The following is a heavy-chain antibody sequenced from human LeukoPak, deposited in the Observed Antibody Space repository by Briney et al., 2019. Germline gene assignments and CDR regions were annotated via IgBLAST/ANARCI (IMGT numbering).Heavy chain of an antibody. D-gene: IGHD3-22*01. J-gene: IGHJ4*02. Sequence: GGSLRLSCAASGFTFSSYGMHWVRQAPGKGLEWVAVIWYDGSNKYYADSVKGRFTISRDNSKNTLYLQMNSLRAEDTAVYYCAAYDSSGYYHGYWGQGTLVTVSS. CDR2: IWYDGSNK. CDR1: GFTFSSYG. V-gene: IGHV3-33*01. CDR3: AAYDSSGYYHGY.